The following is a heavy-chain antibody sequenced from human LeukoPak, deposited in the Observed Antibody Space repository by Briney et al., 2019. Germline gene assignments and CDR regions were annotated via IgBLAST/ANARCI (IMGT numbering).Heavy chain of an antibody. CDR1: GGSISSYY. D-gene: IGHD4-17*01. CDR2: IYYSGST. V-gene: IGHV4-59*12. Sequence: SETLSLTCTVSGGSISSYYWSWIRQPPGKGLEWIGYIYYSGSTNYNPALKSRVTMSVDTSKNQFSLKLTSMTAADTAVFYCVRDATVTGLDYWGQGTLVTVSS. J-gene: IGHJ4*02. CDR3: VRDATVTGLDY.